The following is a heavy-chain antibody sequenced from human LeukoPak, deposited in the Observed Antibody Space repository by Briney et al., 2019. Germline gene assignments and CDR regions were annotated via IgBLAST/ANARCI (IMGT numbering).Heavy chain of an antibody. CDR3: ARDKGLRYGSGSYLPDY. J-gene: IGHJ4*02. Sequence: GGSLRLSCAASGFTFSSYAMSWVRQAPGKGLEWVSAISGSGGSTYYADSVKGRFTISRDNSKNTLYLQMNSLRAEDTAVYYCARDKGLRYGSGSYLPDYWGQGTLVTVSS. D-gene: IGHD3-10*01. CDR1: GFTFSSYA. V-gene: IGHV3-23*01. CDR2: ISGSGGST.